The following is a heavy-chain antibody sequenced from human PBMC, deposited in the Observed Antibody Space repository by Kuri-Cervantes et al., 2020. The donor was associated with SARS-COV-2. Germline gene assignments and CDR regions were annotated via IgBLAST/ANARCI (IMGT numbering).Heavy chain of an antibody. Sequence: GESLKISCAASGFTFSSYWMHWVRQAPGKGLVWVSRINSDGSSTSYADSVKGRFTISRDNAKNTLYLQMNSLKTEDTAVYYCTTDNWNDVHYYYMDVWGKGTTVTVSS. J-gene: IGHJ6*03. CDR2: INSDGSST. V-gene: IGHV3-74*01. CDR1: GFTFSSYW. CDR3: TTDNWNDVHYYYMDV. D-gene: IGHD1-20*01.